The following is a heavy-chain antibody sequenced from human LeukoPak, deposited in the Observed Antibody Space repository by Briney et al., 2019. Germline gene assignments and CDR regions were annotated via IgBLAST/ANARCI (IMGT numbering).Heavy chain of an antibody. V-gene: IGHV4-34*01. J-gene: IGHJ6*03. CDR3: GRSPYGSGSYYMAV. CDR1: GGSFSGYY. D-gene: IGHD3-10*01. Sequence: PSETLSLTCAVYGGSFSGYYWSWIRQPPGKGLEGIGEINYSGSTNYNPSLKSRVTISVDTSKNQFSLKLSSVTAADTAVYYCGRSPYGSGSYYMAVWGKGNTVTISS. CDR2: INYSGST.